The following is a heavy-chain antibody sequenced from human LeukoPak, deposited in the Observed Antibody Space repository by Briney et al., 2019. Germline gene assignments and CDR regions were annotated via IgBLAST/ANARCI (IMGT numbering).Heavy chain of an antibody. V-gene: IGHV4-39*01. CDR3: ARQGYSPYYYYYYMDV. D-gene: IGHD5-18*01. CDR1: GGSISSSSYY. Sequence: ETLSLTCTVSGGSISSSSYYWGWIRQPPGKGLEWIGSIYYSGSTYYNPSLKSRVTISVDTSKNQFSLKLSSVTAADTAVYYCARQGYSPYYYYYYMDVWGKGTTVTVSS. J-gene: IGHJ6*03. CDR2: IYYSGST.